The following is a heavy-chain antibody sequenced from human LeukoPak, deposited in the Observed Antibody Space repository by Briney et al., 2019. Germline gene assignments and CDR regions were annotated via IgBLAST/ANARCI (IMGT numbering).Heavy chain of an antibody. D-gene: IGHD1-26*01. CDR3: ARDSARPVGATGPAFDY. J-gene: IGHJ4*02. Sequence: GASVKVSCKASGYTFTSYGISWVRQAPGQGLEWMGIINPSGGSTSYAQKFQGRVTMSTDTSTSTAYMELKSLRSDDTAVYYCARDSARPVGATGPAFDYWGQGTLVTVSS. V-gene: IGHV1-18*01. CDR2: INPSGGST. CDR1: GYTFTSYG.